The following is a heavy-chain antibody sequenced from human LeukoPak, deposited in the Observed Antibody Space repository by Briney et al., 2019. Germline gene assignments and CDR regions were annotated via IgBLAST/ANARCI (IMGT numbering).Heavy chain of an antibody. V-gene: IGHV4-34*01. J-gene: IGHJ4*02. CDR2: INHSGST. CDR3: ARVKLSSSWYSDC. CDR1: GGSFSGYY. D-gene: IGHD6-13*01. Sequence: SETLSLTCAVYGGSFSGYYWSWIRQPPGKGLEWIGEINHSGSTNYNPSLKSRVTISVDTSKNQFSLKLSSVTAADTAVYYCARVKLSSSWYSDCWGQGTLVTVSS.